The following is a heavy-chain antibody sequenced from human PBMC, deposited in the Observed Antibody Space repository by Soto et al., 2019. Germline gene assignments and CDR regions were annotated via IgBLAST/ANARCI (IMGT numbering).Heavy chain of an antibody. Sequence: GGSLRLSCAASGFTFSSYSMNWVRQAPGKGLEWVSSISSSSSYIYYADSVKGRFTISRDNAKNSLYLQMNSLRAEDTAVYYCARELYDILTGPAYYFDYWGQGTLVTVSS. CDR3: ARELYDILTGPAYYFDY. D-gene: IGHD3-9*01. CDR1: GFTFSSYS. CDR2: ISSSSSYI. J-gene: IGHJ4*02. V-gene: IGHV3-21*01.